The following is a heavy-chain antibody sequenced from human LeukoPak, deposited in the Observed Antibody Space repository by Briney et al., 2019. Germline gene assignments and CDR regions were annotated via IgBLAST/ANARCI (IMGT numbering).Heavy chain of an antibody. J-gene: IGHJ5*02. CDR2: IKSKTAGETT. CDR3: ATTVVGTAGLDA. V-gene: IGHV3-15*01. Sequence: PGGSLRLSRGVSGFTVANAWMSWVRQVSGKGLEWVARIKSKTAGETTDYAAPVKGRFTISRDDSKNTLYLQMNSLKTEDTAIYYCATTVVGTAGLDAWGQGTLVTVSS. CDR1: GFTVANAW. D-gene: IGHD1-26*01.